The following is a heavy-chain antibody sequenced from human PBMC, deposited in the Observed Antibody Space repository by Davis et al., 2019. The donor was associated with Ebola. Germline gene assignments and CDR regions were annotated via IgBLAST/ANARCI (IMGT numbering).Heavy chain of an antibody. CDR3: AREGFYFYGLDV. CDR1: GFVFSSYV. V-gene: IGHV3-48*04. D-gene: IGHD2/OR15-2a*01. CDR2: ISSKSTRT. J-gene: IGHJ6*02. Sequence: PGGSLRLSCAASGFVFSSYVMSWIRQAPGKGLEWVSKISSKSTRTEYADSVRGRFTISRDNAKNLVILEMSSLRAEDTAVYYCAREGFYFYGLDVWGQGTTVTVSS.